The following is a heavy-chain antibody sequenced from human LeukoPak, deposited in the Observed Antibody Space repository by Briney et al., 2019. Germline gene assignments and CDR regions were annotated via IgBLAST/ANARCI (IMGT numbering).Heavy chain of an antibody. Sequence: SETLSLTCAVSGYSLSSGYYWGWIRHPPGKGLQWIGSIFQRGYSYYNPSLKSRVTISVDTSRNQFSLKLSSVTAADTAVYYCAGDKETTGNGRPNWFDPWGQGTLVTVSS. CDR1: GYSLSSGYY. V-gene: IGHV4-38-2*01. CDR3: AGDKETTGNGRPNWFDP. CDR2: IFQRGYS. D-gene: IGHD1-1*01. J-gene: IGHJ5*02.